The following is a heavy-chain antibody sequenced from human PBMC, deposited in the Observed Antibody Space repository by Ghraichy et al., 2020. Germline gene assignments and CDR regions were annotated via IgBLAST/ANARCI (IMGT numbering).Heavy chain of an antibody. Sequence: GESLNISCAASGFTFSSYAMSWVRQAPGKGLEWVSAISGSGGSTYYADSVKGRFTISRDNSKNTLYLQMNSLRAEDTAVYYCAKAHGRYSNYPNWFDPWGQGTLVTVSS. CDR2: ISGSGGST. J-gene: IGHJ5*02. CDR3: AKAHGRYSNYPNWFDP. V-gene: IGHV3-23*01. D-gene: IGHD4-11*01. CDR1: GFTFSSYA.